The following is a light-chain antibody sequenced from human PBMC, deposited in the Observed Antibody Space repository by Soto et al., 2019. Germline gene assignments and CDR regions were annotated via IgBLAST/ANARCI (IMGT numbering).Light chain of an antibody. CDR1: SGHSSYA. J-gene: IGLJ2*01. CDR2: LNSDGSH. Sequence: QTVVTQSPSASASLGASGKLTCTLSSGHSSYAIAWHQQQPEKGPRYLMKLNSDGSHSKGDGIPDRFSGSSSGAERYLTISSLQSEDEADYYCQTWGTDIVVFGGGTKLTVL. CDR3: QTWGTDIVV. V-gene: IGLV4-69*01.